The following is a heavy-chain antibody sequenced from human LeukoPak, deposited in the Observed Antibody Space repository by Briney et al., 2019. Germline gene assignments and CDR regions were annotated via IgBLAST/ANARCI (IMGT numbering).Heavy chain of an antibody. D-gene: IGHD6-13*01. Sequence: GGSLRLSCAASGFTFSSYGMHWVRQAPGKGLEWVAVIWYDGSNKYYADSVKGRFTISRDNSKNTLYLQMNSLRAEDTAVYYCARDIDRGAAAGTFDYWGQGTLVTVSS. CDR1: GFTFSSYG. J-gene: IGHJ4*02. CDR3: ARDIDRGAAAGTFDY. CDR2: IWYDGSNK. V-gene: IGHV3-33*01.